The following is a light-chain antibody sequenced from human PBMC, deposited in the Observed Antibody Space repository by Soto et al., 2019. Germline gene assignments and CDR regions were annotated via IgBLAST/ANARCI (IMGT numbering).Light chain of an antibody. J-gene: IGKJ1*01. CDR2: LGS. CDR3: MQALQSPRT. CDR1: QSLLHSNGYNY. V-gene: IGKV2-28*01. Sequence: DIVLTQSPLSLPVTPGEPASISCRSSQSLLHSNGYNYLDWYLQKPGQSPQLLIYLGSNRSSGVPDRFSGSGSGTDLTLKISRVEAEDVGVYYCMQALQSPRTFGQGTKVHIK.